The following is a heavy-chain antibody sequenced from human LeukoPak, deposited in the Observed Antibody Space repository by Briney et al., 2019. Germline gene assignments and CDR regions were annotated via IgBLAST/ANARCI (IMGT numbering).Heavy chain of an antibody. J-gene: IGHJ4*02. D-gene: IGHD6-19*01. CDR2: IRTSNGDT. V-gene: IGHV1-18*01. Sequence: GASVKVSCKASGYTFSTYGISWVGQAPGQGLEWMGWIRTSNGDTKYAQKLQGRVTMTTDTSTSTAYMELRSLRSDDTAVYYCARDKRWYSSGWYGGFDYWGQGTLVTVSS. CDR1: GYTFSTYG. CDR3: ARDKRWYSSGWYGGFDY.